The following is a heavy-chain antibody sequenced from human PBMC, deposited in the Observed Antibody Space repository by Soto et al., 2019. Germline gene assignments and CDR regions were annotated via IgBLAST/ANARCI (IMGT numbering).Heavy chain of an antibody. CDR2: ISGGSATK. D-gene: IGHD2-15*01. J-gene: IGHJ4*02. Sequence: EVQLVNSGGDLVQPGGSLRLSCATSGFTFTSFGMNWVRQAPGKGLEWISYISGGSATKEYADSVKGRFFVSRDNAKSFLYLQLNSLRVDDTAVYYCTRGGGGRPYYWGQGTLVVFAS. CDR1: GFTFTSFG. CDR3: TRGGGGRPYY. V-gene: IGHV3-48*01.